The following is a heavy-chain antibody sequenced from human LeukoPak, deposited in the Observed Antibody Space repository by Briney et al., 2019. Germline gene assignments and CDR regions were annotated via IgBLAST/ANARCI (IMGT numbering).Heavy chain of an antibody. CDR3: ARGSYITMVRTYGMDV. CDR2: IRYDETNK. V-gene: IGHV3-30*02. CDR1: GFMFSNYG. Sequence: PGGSLRLSCAASGFMFSNYGMHWVRQTPGKGLEWVAFIRYDETNKYYADSVKGRFTISRDNSKNTLNLQMNSLRAEDTAVYYCARGSYITMVRTYGMDVWGQGTTVTVSS. D-gene: IGHD3-10*01. J-gene: IGHJ6*02.